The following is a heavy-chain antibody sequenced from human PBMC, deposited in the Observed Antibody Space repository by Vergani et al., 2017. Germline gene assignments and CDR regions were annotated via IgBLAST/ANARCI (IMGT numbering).Heavy chain of an antibody. J-gene: IGHJ5*02. D-gene: IGHD4/OR15-4a*01. V-gene: IGHV4-59*02. CDR3: ARCRIYSGAGSPDS. CDR2: VSFRGDT. CDR1: GASVNSYY. Sequence: QVKLQESGPGLVKPSETLSLTCTVSGASVNSYYWSWIRQPPGKGLEWMGYVSFRGDTLYDPSVKGRMTISLNTSSNQFSLYLTSLTAADTAVYYCARCRIYSGAGSPDSWGQGTLVTVSS.